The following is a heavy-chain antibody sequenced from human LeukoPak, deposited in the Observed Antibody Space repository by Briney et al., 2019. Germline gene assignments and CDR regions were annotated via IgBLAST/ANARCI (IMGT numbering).Heavy chain of an antibody. Sequence: GGSLRLSCAASGFTFSSYSMNWVRQALGKGLEWVSSISSSSSYIYYADSVKGRFTTSSDSSKNTLFLQMNSLRAEDTAVYYCARDVYGDGYNSFDYWGLGILVTVSS. V-gene: IGHV3-21*01. D-gene: IGHD5-24*01. J-gene: IGHJ4*02. CDR1: GFTFSSYS. CDR2: ISSSSSYI. CDR3: ARDVYGDGYNSFDY.